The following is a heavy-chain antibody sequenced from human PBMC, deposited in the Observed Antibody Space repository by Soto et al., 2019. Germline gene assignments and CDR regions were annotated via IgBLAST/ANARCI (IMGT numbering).Heavy chain of an antibody. CDR3: ARDDIPGITVATYGLDV. CDR1: GFIFSNFG. D-gene: IGHD6-19*01. Sequence: QVQLVESGGGVVQPGRSLRLSCAASGFIFSNFGMHWVRQAPGKGLEWVAVIWYDGSNEYYAGSVKGRFTISKDNSKNMLYLQMNSLRAEDTAVYYCARDDIPGITVATYGLDVWGQGTTVTVSS. CDR2: IWYDGSNE. J-gene: IGHJ6*02. V-gene: IGHV3-33*01.